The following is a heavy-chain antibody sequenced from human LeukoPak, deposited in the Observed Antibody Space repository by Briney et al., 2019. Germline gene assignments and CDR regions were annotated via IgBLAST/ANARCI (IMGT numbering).Heavy chain of an antibody. J-gene: IGHJ4*02. Sequence: GGSLRLSCAASGFTFSSYGMHWVRQAPGKGLEWVAFIWYDGSNKYYADSVKGRFTISRDNSKNTLYLQMNSLRAEDTAVYYCARGRSAFDYWGQGTLVTVSS. V-gene: IGHV3-33*01. CDR3: ARGRSAFDY. CDR2: IWYDGSNK. CDR1: GFTFSSYG.